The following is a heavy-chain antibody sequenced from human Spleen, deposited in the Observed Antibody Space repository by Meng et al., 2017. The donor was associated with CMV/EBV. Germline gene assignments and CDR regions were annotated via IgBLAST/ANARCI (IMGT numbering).Heavy chain of an antibody. J-gene: IGHJ4*02. CDR1: GFTFNMYA. D-gene: IGHD2-15*01. CDR2: ISASGDNT. V-gene: IGHV3-23*01. CDR3: ARSLVVGVPRRTPANFFDY. Sequence: GESLKISYATSGFTFNMYAMNWVRQAPGKGLEWVAGISASGDNTYYADSVKGHFTISRDKSKNSLYLEMNNLRVEDTAVYYCARSLVVGVPRRTPANFFDYWGQGALVTVSS.